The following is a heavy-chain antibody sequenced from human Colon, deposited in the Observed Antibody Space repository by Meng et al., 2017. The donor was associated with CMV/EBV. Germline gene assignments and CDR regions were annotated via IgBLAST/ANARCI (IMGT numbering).Heavy chain of an antibody. V-gene: IGHV3-30*02. D-gene: IGHD3-10*01. CDR3: AKDLMLGFGTGTQYYFES. Sequence: GESLKISCAASGFTFSHYGMHWVRQAPGKGLEWAAFIRYDGSDAWYADFVKGRFTISRDNFKHTLYLQMNSLSAEDTALYYCAKDLMLGFGTGTQYYFESWGQGTLVTVSS. CDR2: IRYDGSDA. CDR1: GFTFSHYG. J-gene: IGHJ4*02.